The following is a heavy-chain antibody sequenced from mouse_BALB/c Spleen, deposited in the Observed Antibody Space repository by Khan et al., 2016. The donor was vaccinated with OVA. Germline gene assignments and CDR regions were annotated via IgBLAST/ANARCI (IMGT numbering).Heavy chain of an antibody. J-gene: IGHJ2*01. CDR2: IWSGGIT. Sequence: QVRLQQSGPGLVQPSQSLSITCTVSGFSLTSYGVHWVRQSPGKGLEWLGVIWSGGITDYNATFISRLSISKEISKSQVFFKMNSLQTNDTAMYYCARSRNGYLDYWGQGTTLTVSS. V-gene: IGHV2-2*02. D-gene: IGHD1-1*02. CDR1: GFSLTSYG. CDR3: ARSRNGYLDY.